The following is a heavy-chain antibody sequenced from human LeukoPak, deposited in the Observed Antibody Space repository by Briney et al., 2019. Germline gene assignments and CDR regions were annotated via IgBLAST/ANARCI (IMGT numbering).Heavy chain of an antibody. CDR2: IYYSGST. J-gene: IGHJ4*02. CDR3: ARLEMATITRDYFDY. Sequence: SETLSLTCTVSGGSISSYYWSWIRQPPGKGLEWIGYIYYSGSTNYNPSLKSRVTISVDTSKNQFSLKLSSVTAADTAVYYCARLEMATITRDYFDYWGQGTLVTVSS. V-gene: IGHV4-59*12. D-gene: IGHD5-24*01. CDR1: GGSISSYY.